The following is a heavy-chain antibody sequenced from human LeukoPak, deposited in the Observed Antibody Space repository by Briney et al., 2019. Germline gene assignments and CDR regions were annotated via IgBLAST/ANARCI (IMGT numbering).Heavy chain of an antibody. CDR3: ATQGIAVAGTGNFDY. J-gene: IGHJ4*02. Sequence: ASVKVSCKASGYTFTSYAMNWVRQAPGQGLELMGWINTNTGNPTYAQGFTGRFVFSLDTSVSTAYLQISSLKAEDTAVYYCATQGIAVAGTGNFDYWGQGTLVTVSS. CDR2: INTNTGNP. V-gene: IGHV7-4-1*02. CDR1: GYTFTSYA. D-gene: IGHD6-19*01.